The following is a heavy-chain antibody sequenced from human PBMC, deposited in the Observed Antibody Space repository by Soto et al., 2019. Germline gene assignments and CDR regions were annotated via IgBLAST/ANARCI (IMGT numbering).Heavy chain of an antibody. CDR2: IYYSGST. D-gene: IGHD3-10*01. CDR1: GGSISSYY. Sequence: QVQLQESGPGLVKPSETLSLTCTVSGGSISSYYWSWIRQPPGKGLEWIGYIYYSGSTNYNPSLKSRGTITVDTSKHQCSLKRNSMTAADTAVYYCAGHNYGSGSTYFDYWGQGTLVTVSS. V-gene: IGHV4-59*08. J-gene: IGHJ4*02. CDR3: AGHNYGSGSTYFDY.